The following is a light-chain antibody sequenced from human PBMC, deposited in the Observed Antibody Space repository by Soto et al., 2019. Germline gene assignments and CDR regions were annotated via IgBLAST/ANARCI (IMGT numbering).Light chain of an antibody. CDR1: QSLVYSDGNTY. V-gene: IGKV2-30*01. J-gene: IGKJ1*01. Sequence: DVVMTQSPLSLSVTLGQPASISCRSSQSLVYSDGNTYLHWFRQRPGQPPRRLIHRVSNRDSGGPGRFSGSGSGTDFTLKISRVEAEDVRVYYCMQGTHFPPWTFGQGTKVEI. CDR3: MQGTHFPPWT. CDR2: RVS.